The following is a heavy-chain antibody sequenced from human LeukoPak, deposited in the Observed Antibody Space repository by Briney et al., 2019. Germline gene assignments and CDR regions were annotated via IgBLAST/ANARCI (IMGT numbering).Heavy chain of an antibody. Sequence: GGSLRLSCAASGFTFSNYAMAWVRQAPGKGLEWVSGISGNGGEVYYADSVKGRFTISRDNSKNTLDLQMNSLRGEDTAVYVCARRDYSDSSGYASLFDHWGQGSLTTVSP. CDR3: ARRDYSDSSGYASLFDH. D-gene: IGHD3-22*01. V-gene: IGHV3-23*01. CDR1: GFTFSNYA. J-gene: IGHJ4*02. CDR2: ISGNGGEV.